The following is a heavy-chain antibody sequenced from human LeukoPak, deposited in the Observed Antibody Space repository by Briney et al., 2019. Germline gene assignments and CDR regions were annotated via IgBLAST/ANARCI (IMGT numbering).Heavy chain of an antibody. J-gene: IGHJ4*02. CDR3: ARDSYRISSGYQSFDY. CDR2: ISSSSSTI. D-gene: IGHD3-22*01. CDR1: GFTFSSYS. Sequence: GGSLRLSCAASGFTFSSYSMNWVRQAPGKGLEWVSYISSSSSTIYYADSVKGRFTISRDNAKNSLYLQMNSLRAEDTAVYYCARDSYRISSGYQSFDYWGQGTLVTVSS. V-gene: IGHV3-48*01.